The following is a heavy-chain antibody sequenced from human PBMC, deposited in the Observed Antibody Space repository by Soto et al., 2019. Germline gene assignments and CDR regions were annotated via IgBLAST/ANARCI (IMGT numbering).Heavy chain of an antibody. Sequence: SVKVSCKASGFTFTSSAVQWVRQARGQRLEWIGWIVVGSGNTNYAQKFQERVTITRDMSTSTAYMELSSLRSEDTAVYYCAAVPVGNYHIVVVPAFDYWGQGTLVT. CDR1: GFTFTSSA. CDR3: AAVPVGNYHIVVVPAFDY. D-gene: IGHD2-2*01. CDR2: IVVGSGNT. J-gene: IGHJ4*02. V-gene: IGHV1-58*01.